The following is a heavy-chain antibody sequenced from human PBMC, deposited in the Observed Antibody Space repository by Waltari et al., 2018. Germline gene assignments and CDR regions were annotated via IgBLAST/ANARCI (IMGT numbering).Heavy chain of an antibody. CDR2: IYYSGRI. D-gene: IGHD5-12*01. J-gene: IGHJ5*02. CDR3: ARHWKKSGYRFDP. V-gene: IGHV4-39*01. Sequence: QLQLQESGPGLVKPSETLSLTCTVSGGSISRSSYYWGWIRQSPGKGLEWIGSIYYSGRIEYNPTPKSRVTISGDTSKNQFSLELTSVTAADTDVYYCARHWKKSGYRFDPWGQGTLVTVSS. CDR1: GGSISRSSYY.